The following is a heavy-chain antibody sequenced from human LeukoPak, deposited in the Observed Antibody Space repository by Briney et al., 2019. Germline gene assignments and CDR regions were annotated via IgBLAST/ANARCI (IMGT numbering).Heavy chain of an antibody. D-gene: IGHD3-9*01. CDR3: ARSVYDILTGYYPGWFDP. J-gene: IGHJ5*02. CDR2: ISSSGSTI. V-gene: IGHV3-48*03. Sequence: GGSLRLSCAASGVTFSSYEMNWVRQAPGKGLEWVSYISSSGSTIYYADSVKGRFTISRDNAKNSLYLQMNSLRAEDTAVYYCARSVYDILTGYYPGWFDPWGQGTLVTVSS. CDR1: GVTFSSYE.